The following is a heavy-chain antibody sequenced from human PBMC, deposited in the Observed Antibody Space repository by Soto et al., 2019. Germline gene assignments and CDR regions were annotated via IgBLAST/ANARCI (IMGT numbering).Heavy chain of an antibody. CDR1: VDSITTYY. Sequence: SETLSLTCTVSVDSITTYYWSWIRQPAGKGLEWIGRIDASGNTNYNPSLNSRVTMSIDTSKKQFSLKLTSVTAADTAIYYCARYSNNWFQTEGMDVWGQGTTVTVS. CDR3: ARYSNNWFQTEGMDV. V-gene: IGHV4-4*07. J-gene: IGHJ6*02. CDR2: IDASGNT. D-gene: IGHD6-13*01.